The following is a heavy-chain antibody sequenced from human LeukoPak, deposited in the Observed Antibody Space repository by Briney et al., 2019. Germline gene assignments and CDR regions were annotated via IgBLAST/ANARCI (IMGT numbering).Heavy chain of an antibody. CDR2: ISDSGDTT. CDR1: GFTFSTYV. D-gene: IGHD2-15*01. V-gene: IGHV3-23*01. CDR3: VTRDPCRGGACYGLRY. J-gene: IGHJ4*02. Sequence: GGSLRLSCAASGFTFSTYVMRWVRQDPGKGLEWVAVISDSGDTTNYADSVKGRFTISRDNSKNTLYLQMNSLRVEDTAVYYCVTRDPCRGGACYGLRYWGQGTLVAVSS.